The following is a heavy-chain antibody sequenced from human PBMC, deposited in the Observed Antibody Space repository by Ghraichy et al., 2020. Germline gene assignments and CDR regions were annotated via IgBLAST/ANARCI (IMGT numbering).Heavy chain of an antibody. D-gene: IGHD3-16*02. CDR1: GYSFTSYW. CDR2: IYPGDSDT. Sequence: GESLNISCKGSGYSFTSYWIGWVRQMPGKGLEWMGIIYPGDSDTRYSPSFQGQVTMSADKSISTAYLQWSSLKASDTAMYYCARLNPYDYVWGSYRYNAFDIWCQGTLVTVSS. V-gene: IGHV5-51*01. CDR3: ARLNPYDYVWGSYRYNAFDI. J-gene: IGHJ3*02.